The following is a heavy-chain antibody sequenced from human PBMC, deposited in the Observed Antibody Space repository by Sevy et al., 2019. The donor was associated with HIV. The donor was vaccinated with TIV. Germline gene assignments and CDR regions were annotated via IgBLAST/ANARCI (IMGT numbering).Heavy chain of an antibody. V-gene: IGHV3-11*01. D-gene: IGHD2-8*01. CDR3: ARESPLRSPLIYYYYGMDV. CDR1: GFTFSDYY. CDR2: ISSSGSTI. Sequence: GGSLRLSCAASGFTFSDYYMSWIRQAPGKGLEWVSSISSSGSTIYYEASVKGRFTISRDNAKNSRYLQMNSLRAEDTAVNYGARESPLRSPLIYYYYGMDVWGQGTTVTVSS. J-gene: IGHJ6*02.